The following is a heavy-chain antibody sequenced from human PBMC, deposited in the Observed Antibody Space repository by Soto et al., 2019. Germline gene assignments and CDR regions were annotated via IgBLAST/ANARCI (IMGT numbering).Heavy chain of an antibody. V-gene: IGHV1-8*01. CDR3: ARGIKYGAYSRWFDP. CDR1: GYTFTSYD. D-gene: IGHD4-17*01. CDR2: MNPNSGNT. J-gene: IGHJ5*02. Sequence: QVKLVQSGAEVKKPGASVKVSCKASGYTFTSYDINWVRQATGQGLEYLGWMNPNSGNTAYVQKFQGRVTMTWDTYITTAYMELSSLRSEDTAVYFCARGIKYGAYSRWFDPWGQGTLVTVSS.